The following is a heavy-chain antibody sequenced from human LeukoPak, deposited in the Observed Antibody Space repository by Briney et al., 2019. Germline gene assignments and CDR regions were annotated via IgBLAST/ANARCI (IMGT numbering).Heavy chain of an antibody. Sequence: GESLKISCKGSGYSFTSYWIGWVRQMPGKGLEWMGIIYPGDSDTRYSPSFQGQVTISADKSISTAYLQWSSLKASDTAMYYCASSEYSSSWFARAEYFQHWGQGTLVTVSS. CDR1: GYSFTSYW. J-gene: IGHJ1*01. CDR3: ASSEYSSSWFARAEYFQH. CDR2: IYPGDSDT. D-gene: IGHD6-13*01. V-gene: IGHV5-51*01.